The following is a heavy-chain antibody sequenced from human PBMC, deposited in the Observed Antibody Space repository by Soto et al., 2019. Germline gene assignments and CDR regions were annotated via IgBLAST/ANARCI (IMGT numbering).Heavy chain of an antibody. V-gene: IGHV3-23*01. D-gene: IGHD3-10*01. CDR1: GFTFSSYA. Sequence: EVQLLESGGGLVQPGGSLRLSCAASGFTFSSYAMSWVRQAPGKGLEWVSAISGSGGSTYYADSVKGRFTISRDNSKNTLYLQMNSLSAEDTAVYYCAKIGLLWFGELQRGARLWYFDYWGQGPLVTVSS. J-gene: IGHJ4*02. CDR2: ISGSGGST. CDR3: AKIGLLWFGELQRGARLWYFDY.